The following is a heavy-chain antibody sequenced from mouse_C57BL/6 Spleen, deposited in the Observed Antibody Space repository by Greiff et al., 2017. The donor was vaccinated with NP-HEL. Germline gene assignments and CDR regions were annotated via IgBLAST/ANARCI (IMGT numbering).Heavy chain of an antibody. CDR3: ARRDDGYPDY. V-gene: IGHV1-82*01. D-gene: IGHD2-3*01. CDR1: GYAFSSSW. CDR2: IYPGDGDT. Sequence: QVQLQQSGPELVKPGASVKISCKASGYAFSSSWMNWVKQRPGKGLEWIGRIYPGDGDTNYNGKFKGKATLTADKSSSTAYMQLSSLTSEDSAVYFCARRDDGYPDYWGQGTTLTVSS. J-gene: IGHJ2*01.